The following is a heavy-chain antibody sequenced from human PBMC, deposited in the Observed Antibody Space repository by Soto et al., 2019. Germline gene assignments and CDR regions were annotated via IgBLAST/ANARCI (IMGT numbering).Heavy chain of an antibody. CDR1: GFSFSNAW. CDR2: TKSKTDGGTT. V-gene: IGHV3-15*07. J-gene: IGHJ6*02. CDR3: TTDPLTTVTTRGYYYYGMDV. Sequence: GGSLRLSCAASGFSFSNAWMNWVRQAPGKGLEWGGRTKSKTDGGTTDYAAPVKGRFTISRDDSKNTLYLQMNSLKTEDTAVYYCTTDPLTTVTTRGYYYYGMDVWGQGTTVTVSS. D-gene: IGHD4-17*01.